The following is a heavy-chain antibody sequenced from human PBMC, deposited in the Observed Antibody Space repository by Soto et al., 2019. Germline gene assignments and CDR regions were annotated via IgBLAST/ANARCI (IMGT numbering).Heavy chain of an antibody. CDR2: IIPIFGTA. V-gene: IGHV1-69*12. J-gene: IGHJ4*02. D-gene: IGHD4-17*01. CDR1: GGTFSSYA. Sequence: QVQLVQSGAEVKKPGSSVKVSCKASGGTFSSYAISWVRQAPGQGLEWMGGIIPIFGTANYAQKFQGRVTITADESTSTAYMELRSLRSEDTAGYYCAREGRNGDYGDAVGPDYWGQGTLVTVSS. CDR3: AREGRNGDYGDAVGPDY.